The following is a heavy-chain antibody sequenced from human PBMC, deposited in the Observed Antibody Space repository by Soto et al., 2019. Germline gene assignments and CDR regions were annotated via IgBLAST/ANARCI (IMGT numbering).Heavy chain of an antibody. V-gene: IGHV4-31*03. D-gene: IGHD2-8*01. J-gene: IGHJ4*02. CDR3: ARYTNGWSQGY. CDR2: ISNRGSS. Sequence: SETLSLTCTVSGGSISSGGFFWTWIRQHSARGLEWIGYISNRGSSYYSPSLKSRVTISVDTSKNQFSLKLSSVTAADTAVYFCARYTNGWSQGYWGQGTQVTVSS. CDR1: GGSISSGGFF.